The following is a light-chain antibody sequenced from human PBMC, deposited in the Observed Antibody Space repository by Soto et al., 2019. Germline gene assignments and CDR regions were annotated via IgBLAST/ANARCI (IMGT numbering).Light chain of an antibody. CDR2: DAS. J-gene: IGKJ1*01. CDR3: LQYNGYYRT. Sequence: DIQITQSPSTLSASVGDTVTITCRASQTISGWLAWYQQRPGKAPNLLIFDASTLESGVPSRFSGSGSGTTFTLTISSLQSDDFATYYCLQYNGYYRTFGQGTKVDNK. CDR1: QTISGW. V-gene: IGKV1-5*01.